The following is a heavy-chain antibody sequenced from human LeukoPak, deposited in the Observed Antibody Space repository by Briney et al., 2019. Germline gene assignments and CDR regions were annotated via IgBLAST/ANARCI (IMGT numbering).Heavy chain of an antibody. D-gene: IGHD3-3*01. J-gene: IGHJ4*02. CDR2: IYYSGST. V-gene: IGHV4-39*01. CDR1: GGSISSSSYY. CDR3: ARPAHRGVWSGYYPTDY. Sequence: SETLSLTCTVSGGSISSSSYYWGWIRQPPGKGLEWIGSIYYSGSTYYNPSLKSRVTISVDTSKNQFSLKLSSVTAADTAVYYCARPAHRGVWSGYYPTDYWGQGTLVTVSS.